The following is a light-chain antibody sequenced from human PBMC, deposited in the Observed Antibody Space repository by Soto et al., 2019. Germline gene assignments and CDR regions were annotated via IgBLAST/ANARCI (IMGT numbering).Light chain of an antibody. Sequence: QSALTQPPSVSGAPGQRVTISCSGSSSNIGAGYVVHWYQQFPRTAPRVLIYGNSNRPSGVPGRFSGSKSGTSASLTITGLQTADEADYYCQTYDIRLNAWVFGGGTQLTVL. CDR1: SSNIGAGYV. CDR2: GNS. CDR3: QTYDIRLNAWV. J-gene: IGLJ3*02. V-gene: IGLV1-40*01.